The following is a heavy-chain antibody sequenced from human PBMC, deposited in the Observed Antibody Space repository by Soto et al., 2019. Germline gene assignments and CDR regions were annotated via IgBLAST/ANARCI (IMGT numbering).Heavy chain of an antibody. V-gene: IGHV1-58*01. Sequence: GASVKVSCKASGFTFTSSAVQWVRQARGQRLEWIGWIVVGSGNTNYAQKFQERVTITRDMSTSTAYMELSSLRSEDTAVYYCAAEINYYDSSGYFDYWGQGTLVTVSS. CDR1: GFTFTSSA. J-gene: IGHJ4*02. CDR2: IVVGSGNT. D-gene: IGHD3-22*01. CDR3: AAEINYYDSSGYFDY.